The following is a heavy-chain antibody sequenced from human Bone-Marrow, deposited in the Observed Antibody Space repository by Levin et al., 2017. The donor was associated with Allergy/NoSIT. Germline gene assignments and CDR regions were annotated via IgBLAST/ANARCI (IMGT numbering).Heavy chain of an antibody. J-gene: IGHJ6*02. CDR3: AVSGPSNRYYYGMDV. CDR2: IYYSGST. D-gene: IGHD6-19*01. Sequence: SETLSLTCTVSGGSVSSGSYYWSWIRQPPGKGLEWIGYIYYSGSTNYNPSLKSRVTISVDTSKNQFSLKLSSVTAADTAVYYCAVSGPSNRYYYGMDVWGQGTTVTVSS. CDR1: GGSVSSGSYY. V-gene: IGHV4-61*01.